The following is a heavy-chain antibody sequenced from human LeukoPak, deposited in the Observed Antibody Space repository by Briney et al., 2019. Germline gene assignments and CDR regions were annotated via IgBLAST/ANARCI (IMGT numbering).Heavy chain of an antibody. Sequence: GRSLRISCAASGFTFSNYAMSWVRQTPGKGLECVSVVTGSGGDTYYTGSVNGRFTISRDNSKNTLYLQMNSLRAEDTAVYYCARGTLEHCSGASCYPLDSWGQGTLVTVSS. CDR3: ARGTLEHCSGASCYPLDS. V-gene: IGHV3-23*01. J-gene: IGHJ5*01. CDR2: VTGSGGDT. D-gene: IGHD2-15*01. CDR1: GFTFSNYA.